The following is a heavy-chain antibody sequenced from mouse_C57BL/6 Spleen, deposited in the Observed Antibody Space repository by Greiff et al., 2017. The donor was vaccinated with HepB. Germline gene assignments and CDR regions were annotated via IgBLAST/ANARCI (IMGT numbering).Heavy chain of an antibody. V-gene: IGHV2-6*01. Sequence: VKLEESGPGLVAPSQRLSITCTVSGFSLTSYGVDWVRQSPGKGLEWLGVIWGVGSTNYNSALKSRLSISKDNSKSQVFLKMNSLQTDDTAMYYCASDGSSGRFAYWGQGTLVTVSA. CDR3: ASDGSSGRFAY. J-gene: IGHJ3*01. CDR1: GFSLTSYG. D-gene: IGHD3-2*02. CDR2: IWGVGST.